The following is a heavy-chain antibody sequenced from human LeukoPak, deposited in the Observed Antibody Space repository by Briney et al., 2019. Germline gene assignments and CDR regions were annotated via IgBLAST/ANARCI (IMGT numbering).Heavy chain of an antibody. V-gene: IGHV1-69*05. Sequence: GASVKVSCKASGGTFSSYAISWVRQAPGQGLEWMGGIIPIFGTANYAQKFQGRFTITTDESTSTAYMELSSLRSEDTAVYYCARGTPLSPLDYLDVYYMDVWGKGTTVTVSS. D-gene: IGHD4-11*01. J-gene: IGHJ6*03. CDR3: ARGTPLSPLDYLDVYYMDV. CDR1: GGTFSSYA. CDR2: IIPIFGTA.